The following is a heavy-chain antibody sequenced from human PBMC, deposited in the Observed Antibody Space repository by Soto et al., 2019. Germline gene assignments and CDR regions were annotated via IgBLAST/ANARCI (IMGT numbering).Heavy chain of an antibody. V-gene: IGHV4-59*01. CDR2: MYYSETT. J-gene: IGHJ5*02. D-gene: IGHD6-13*01. CDR1: GASINDYY. Sequence: SETLSLTCTVSGASINDYYWSWIRQTPGKGLEWVGFMYYSETTKYNPSLKGRVNMSLDTSKNQVSLHLKSVTAADTAVYYCARANSSTWYKLEYKWFDPWGQGTMVTVSS. CDR3: ARANSSTWYKLEYKWFDP.